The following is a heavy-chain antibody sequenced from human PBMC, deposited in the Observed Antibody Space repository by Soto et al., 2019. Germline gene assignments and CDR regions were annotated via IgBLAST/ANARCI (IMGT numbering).Heavy chain of an antibody. V-gene: IGHV4-4*08. Sequence: SETLALTCTVSGGSISGYYRSWIRQPPGKGLEWIGSIYKTGSTYYNPSLKSRVTISVDTPKNQFSLKLSSVTAADTAVYYCARERITIFGVVIIRGENYFDYWGQGTLVTVSS. CDR1: GGSISGYY. CDR3: ARERITIFGVVIIRGENYFDY. CDR2: IYKTGST. D-gene: IGHD3-3*01. J-gene: IGHJ4*02.